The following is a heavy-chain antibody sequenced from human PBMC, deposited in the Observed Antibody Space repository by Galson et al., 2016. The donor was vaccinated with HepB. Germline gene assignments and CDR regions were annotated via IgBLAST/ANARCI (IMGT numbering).Heavy chain of an antibody. CDR2: ISGDGNTR. CDR1: GFTFSRYW. J-gene: IGHJ3*02. D-gene: IGHD2-2*01. V-gene: IGHV3-74*01. Sequence: SLRLSCAVSGFTFSRYWMHWVRQAPGKGLVWVSRISGDGNTRHYADSVKGRFSISRDNARNTLYPQINSLRAEDTAVYFCARDIVVVPGQDAFDIWGQGTMVTVSS. CDR3: ARDIVVVPGQDAFDI.